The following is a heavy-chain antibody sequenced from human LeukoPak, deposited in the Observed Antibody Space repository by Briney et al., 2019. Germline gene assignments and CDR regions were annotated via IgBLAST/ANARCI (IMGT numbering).Heavy chain of an antibody. CDR1: GYPFTSYA. CDR2: VNAGDGNT. J-gene: IGHJ4*02. V-gene: IGHV1-3*01. Sequence: ASVKVSCKASGYPFTSYAMHWVRQAPGQGLEWMGWVNAGDGNTKYSQKFQGRVTITRDTSASTAYMELSSLTSEDTAVYYCARAPSSDWYYDYWGQGTLVTVSS. CDR3: ARAPSSDWYYDY. D-gene: IGHD6-19*01.